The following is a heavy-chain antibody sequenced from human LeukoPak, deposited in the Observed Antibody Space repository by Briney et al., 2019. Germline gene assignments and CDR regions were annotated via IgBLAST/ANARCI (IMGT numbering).Heavy chain of an antibody. V-gene: IGHV4-39*07. CDR3: AREGGDLGQWLYIDY. CDR2: IYYSGST. D-gene: IGHD6-19*01. CDR1: GGSISSSSYY. Sequence: SETLSLTCTVSGGSISSSSYYWGWIRQPPGKGLEWIGSIYYSGSTYYNPSLKSRVTISVDTSKNQFSLKLSSVTAADTAVYYCAREGGDLGQWLYIDYWGQGTLVTVSS. J-gene: IGHJ4*02.